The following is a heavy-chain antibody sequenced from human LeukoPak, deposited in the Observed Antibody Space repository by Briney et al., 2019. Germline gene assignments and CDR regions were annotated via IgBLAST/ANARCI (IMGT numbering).Heavy chain of an antibody. CDR3: ARESTVTQKIFDY. D-gene: IGHD4-11*01. V-gene: IGHV4-30-4*08. CDR2: IYYSGST. J-gene: IGHJ4*02. Sequence: PSQTLSLTCTVSGGSISSGDYYWSWIRQPPGKGLVWIGYIYYSGSTYYNPSLKSRVTISVDTSKNQFSLKLSSVTAADTAVYYCARESTVTQKIFDYWGQGTLVTVSS. CDR1: GGSISSGDYY.